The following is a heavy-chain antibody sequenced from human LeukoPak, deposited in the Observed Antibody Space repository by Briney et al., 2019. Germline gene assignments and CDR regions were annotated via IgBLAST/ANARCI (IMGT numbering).Heavy chain of an antibody. CDR2: IYYTGIT. CDR1: GGSISSSSDN. D-gene: IGHD4-23*01. V-gene: IGHV4-39*01. J-gene: IGHJ6*03. Sequence: PSETLSLTCSVSGGSISSSSDNWGWIRQPPGKGLEWLGSIYYTGITYYNPSLMSRVTMSVDTSKNQFSLRLTSVTAADTAMYYCARQGRATVVMYMDDWGKGTTVTVSS. CDR3: ARQGRATVVMYMDD.